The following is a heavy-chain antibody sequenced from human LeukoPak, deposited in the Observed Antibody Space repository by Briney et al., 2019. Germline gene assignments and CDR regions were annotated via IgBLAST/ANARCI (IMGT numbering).Heavy chain of an antibody. CDR2: IYTSGST. D-gene: IGHD3-9*01. J-gene: IGHJ4*02. Sequence: SETLSLTCTISGGSISSYYWSWIRQPAGKGLEWIGRIYTSGSTNYNPSLKSRVTMSVDTSKNQFSLKLSSVTAADTAVYYCARDSHYDILTGYFHFDYWGQGTLVTVSS. V-gene: IGHV4-4*07. CDR3: ARDSHYDILTGYFHFDY. CDR1: GGSISSYY.